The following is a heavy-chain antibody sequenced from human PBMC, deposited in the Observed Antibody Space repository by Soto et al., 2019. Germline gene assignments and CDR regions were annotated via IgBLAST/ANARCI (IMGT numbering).Heavy chain of an antibody. CDR1: GGTFRSYA. J-gene: IGHJ6*02. D-gene: IGHD1-20*01. V-gene: IGHV1-69*12. CDR2: IIPMFGTA. Sequence: QAQLLQSGAEVKMPGSSVKVSCKASGGTFRSYAINWVRQGPGQGLEWMGRIIPMFGTANYAQKFQGRVTINADESTRTDYMERRSLESDDTAVYYCARAVVITAAVYQYYGLDVWGQGTTVTVSS. CDR3: ARAVVITAAVYQYYGLDV.